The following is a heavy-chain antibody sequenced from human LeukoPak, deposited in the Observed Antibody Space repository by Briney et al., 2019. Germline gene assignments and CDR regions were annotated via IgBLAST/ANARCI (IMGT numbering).Heavy chain of an antibody. Sequence: SVKVSCKASGGTFSSYAISWVRQAPGQGLEWMGRIIPILGIANYAQKFQGRVTITADKSTSTAYMELSSLRSEDTAVYYCASDFGENWFDPWGQGTLVTVSS. V-gene: IGHV1-69*04. J-gene: IGHJ5*02. D-gene: IGHD3-10*01. CDR2: IIPILGIA. CDR1: GGTFSSYA. CDR3: ASDFGENWFDP.